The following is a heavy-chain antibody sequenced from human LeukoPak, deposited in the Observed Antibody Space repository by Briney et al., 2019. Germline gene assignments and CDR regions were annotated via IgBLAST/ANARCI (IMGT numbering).Heavy chain of an antibody. CDR2: INPSSGTT. CDR1: GYTFTGYY. D-gene: IGHD1-14*01. J-gene: IGHJ4*02. Sequence: ASVKVSCKASGYTFTGYYVHWVRQAPGQGLEWMAIINPSSGTTSYAQKFQGRVTMTRDTSTSTVYMELSSLRSEDTAVYYCARDPSTTNREVVDYWGQGTLVTVSS. V-gene: IGHV1-46*01. CDR3: ARDPSTTNREVVDY.